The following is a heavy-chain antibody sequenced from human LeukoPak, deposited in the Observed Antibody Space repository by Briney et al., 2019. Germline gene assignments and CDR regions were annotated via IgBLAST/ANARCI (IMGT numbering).Heavy chain of an antibody. CDR2: INPSGGST. V-gene: IGHV1-46*01. D-gene: IGHD2/OR15-2a*01. J-gene: IGHJ4*02. CDR1: GYIFTSYY. Sequence: GASVKVSCKASGYIFTSYYMHWVRQPPGQGLEWMGIINPSGGSTSYTQKFQGRVIMTRDTSTTTVYMELSSLRSQDTAVYYCARHKEVGDYYYFDYWGQGTLVTVSS. CDR3: ARHKEVGDYYYFDY.